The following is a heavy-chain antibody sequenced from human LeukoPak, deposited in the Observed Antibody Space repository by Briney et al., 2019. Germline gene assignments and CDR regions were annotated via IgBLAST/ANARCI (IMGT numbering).Heavy chain of an antibody. CDR1: GVSISTYY. CDR2: LTPSGST. D-gene: IGHD1-26*01. Sequence: SETLSLTCTVSGVSISTYYWSWIRQSPERGLEWIGYLTPSGSTHYKPSLKSRVAISVDRSKNQFSLKLASVTAADTAVYYCARDSPKRYSGSYFDYWGQGTLVTVSS. J-gene: IGHJ4*02. CDR3: ARDSPKRYSGSYFDY. V-gene: IGHV4-59*12.